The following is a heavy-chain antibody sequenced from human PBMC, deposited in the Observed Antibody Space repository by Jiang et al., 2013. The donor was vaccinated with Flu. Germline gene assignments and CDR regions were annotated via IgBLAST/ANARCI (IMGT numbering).Heavy chain of an antibody. CDR2: ISYDGSNK. CDR3: ARDPKSPYYDSSGYLDY. CDR1: GFTFSSYA. D-gene: IGHD3-22*01. Sequence: VQLLESGGGVVQPGRSLRLSCAASGFTFSSYAMHWVRQAPGKGLEWVAVISYDGSNKYYADSVKGRFTISRDNSKNTLYLQMNSLRAEDTAVYYCARDPKSPYYDSSGYLDYWGQGTLVTVSS. V-gene: IGHV3-30-3*01. J-gene: IGHJ4*02.